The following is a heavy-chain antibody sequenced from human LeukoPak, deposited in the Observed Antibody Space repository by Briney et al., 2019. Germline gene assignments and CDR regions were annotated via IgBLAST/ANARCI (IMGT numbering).Heavy chain of an antibody. Sequence: GGSLRFSCAASGFTFKSYAMNWVRQAPGKGLEWVSAISGTGGSPYYADSVKGRFTISRDNSKSTLYLQMNNLRAEDTAVYYCAKSGISGATRWFDPWGQGTLVAVSS. CDR2: ISGTGGSP. D-gene: IGHD1-26*01. J-gene: IGHJ5*02. V-gene: IGHV3-23*01. CDR1: GFTFKSYA. CDR3: AKSGISGATRWFDP.